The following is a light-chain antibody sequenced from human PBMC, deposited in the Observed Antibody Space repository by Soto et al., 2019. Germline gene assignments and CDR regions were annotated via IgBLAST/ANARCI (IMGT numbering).Light chain of an antibody. J-gene: IGKJ1*01. CDR2: GAS. V-gene: IGKV3-20*01. CDR3: QQYVSSPT. CDR1: QSVSSSY. Sequence: EIVLTQSPGTLSLSPGERATLSCRASQSVSSSYLAWYQQKPGQAPRLLIYGASSRATGIPDRFSGGGSGTDFTLTISRLAPEDFAVYYCQQYVSSPTFGQGTKVEIK.